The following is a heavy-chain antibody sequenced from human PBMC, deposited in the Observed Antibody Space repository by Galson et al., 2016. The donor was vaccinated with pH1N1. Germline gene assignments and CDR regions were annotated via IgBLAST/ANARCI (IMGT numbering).Heavy chain of an antibody. J-gene: IGHJ4*02. D-gene: IGHD1-14*01. CDR2: ITKRPEGYTT. V-gene: IGHV3-72*01. Sequence: LRLSCAASGFTFSGFYMDWVRQAPGKGLEWVGRITKRPEGYTTQDATSVKGRFIISRDDSKDLLYLQMNSLKTEDTAVYYCTRENHHKFDYWGQGTLVTV. CDR3: TRENHHKFDY. CDR1: GFTFSGFY.